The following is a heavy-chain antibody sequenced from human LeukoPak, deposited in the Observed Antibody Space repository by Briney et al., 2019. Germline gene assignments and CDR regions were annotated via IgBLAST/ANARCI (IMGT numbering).Heavy chain of an antibody. J-gene: IGHJ4*02. D-gene: IGHD2-2*02. V-gene: IGHV1-24*01. CDR1: GYTLTELS. CDR2: FDPEDGET. CDR3: ATVFSVVPAAIDY. Sequence: AASVKVSCKVSGYTLTELSMHWVRQAPGKGLEWMGGFDPEDGETIYAQKFQGRDTMTEDTSTDTAYMELSSLRSEDTAVYYCATVFSVVPAAIDYWGQGTLVTVSS.